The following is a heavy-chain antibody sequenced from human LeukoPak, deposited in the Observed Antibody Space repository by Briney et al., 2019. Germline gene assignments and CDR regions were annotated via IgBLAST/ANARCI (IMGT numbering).Heavy chain of an antibody. CDR1: GYTFTSYG. J-gene: IGHJ5*02. D-gene: IGHD3-22*01. CDR3: ARMYYYDSSGYYSGLNWFDP. V-gene: IGHV1-18*01. Sequence: ASVKVSCKASGYTFTSYGISWVRQAPGQGLEWMGWISAYNGNTNYAQKLQGRVTMTTDTSTSTAYMELRSLRSDDTAVYYCARMYYYDSSGYYSGLNWFDPWGQGTLVTVSS. CDR2: ISAYNGNT.